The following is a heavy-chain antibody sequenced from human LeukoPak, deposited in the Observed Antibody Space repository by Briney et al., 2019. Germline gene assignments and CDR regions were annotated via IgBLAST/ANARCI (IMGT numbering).Heavy chain of an antibody. D-gene: IGHD3-22*01. J-gene: IGHJ4*02. V-gene: IGHV3-11*01. CDR3: GRAPHKYYYDSSGYYCDY. Sequence: GGSLRLSCAASGFTVSSNYMSWIRQAPGKGLEWVSYISSSGSTIYYADSVKGRFTISRDNAKNSLYLQMNSLRAEDTAVYYCGRAPHKYYYDSSGYYCDYWGQGTLVTVSS. CDR2: ISSSGSTI. CDR1: GFTVSSNY.